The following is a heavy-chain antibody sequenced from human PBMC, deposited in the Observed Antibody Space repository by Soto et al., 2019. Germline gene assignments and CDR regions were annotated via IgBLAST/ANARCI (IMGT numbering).Heavy chain of an antibody. Sequence: PGESLKISCQGSGYTFSNHWINWVRLVPGKGLEWMGIIFPRDSDTRYSPSLQGQVIIPVDKSTNTAYLQWTRLTASDTAIYYCAKSIEGGPMDVWGQGTTVTVSS. J-gene: IGHJ6*02. CDR3: AKSIEGGPMDV. V-gene: IGHV5-51*01. CDR1: GYTFSNHW. D-gene: IGHD1-26*01. CDR2: IFPRDSDT.